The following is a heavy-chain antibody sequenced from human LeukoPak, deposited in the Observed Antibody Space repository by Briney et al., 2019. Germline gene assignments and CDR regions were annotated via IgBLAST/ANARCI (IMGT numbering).Heavy chain of an antibody. CDR3: ARDPSLTAGTKFDAFDI. V-gene: IGHV3-53*01. CDR1: GFTVSSNY. D-gene: IGHD6-19*01. Sequence: PGGSLRLSCAASGFTVSSNYMSWVRQAPGKGLEWVSVIYSGGSTYYADSVKGRFTISRDNSKNTLYLQMNSLRAEDTAVYYCARDPSLTAGTKFDAFDIWGQGTMVTVSS. J-gene: IGHJ3*02. CDR2: IYSGGST.